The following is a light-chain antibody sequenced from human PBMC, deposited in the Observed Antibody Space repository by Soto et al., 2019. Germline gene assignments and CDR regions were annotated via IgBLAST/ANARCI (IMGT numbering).Light chain of an antibody. CDR3: QSYYSSLSGFVV. CDR1: SSNIGAGYD. CDR2: GNS. Sequence: QSVLTQPPSVSGAPGQRVTISCTGSSSNIGAGYDVHWYQQLPGTAPKLLIYGNSNRPSGVPDRFSGSKSGTSASLAITGLKAEDEADYYCQSYYSSLSGFVVFGGGTKVTVL. V-gene: IGLV1-40*01. J-gene: IGLJ2*01.